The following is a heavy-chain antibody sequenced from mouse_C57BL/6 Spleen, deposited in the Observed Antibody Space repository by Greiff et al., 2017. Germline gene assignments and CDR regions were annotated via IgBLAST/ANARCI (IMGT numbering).Heavy chain of an antibody. Sequence: QVQLQQPGAELVKPGASVKLSCKASGYTFTSYWMHWVKQRPGQGLEWIGMIHPNSGSTNYNEKFKSKATLTVDKSSSTAYMQLSSLTSEDSAVYYCARTSYYCGSSYYFDYWGQGTTLTVSS. CDR3: ARTSYYCGSSYYFDY. V-gene: IGHV1-64*01. CDR2: IHPNSGST. D-gene: IGHD1-1*01. CDR1: GYTFTSYW. J-gene: IGHJ2*01.